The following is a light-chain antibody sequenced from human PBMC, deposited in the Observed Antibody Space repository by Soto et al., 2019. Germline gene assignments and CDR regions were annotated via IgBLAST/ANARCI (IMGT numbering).Light chain of an antibody. CDR3: CSYAGGRTFVV. CDR1: RSDVGAYDY. V-gene: IGLV2-11*01. CDR2: DVN. J-gene: IGLJ3*02. Sequence: QSALTQPRSVSGSPGLSVTISCTGTRSDVGAYDYVSWYQQHPGKAPKVMIFDVNKRPSGVPDRFSGSKSGNTASLTISGLQPDDEGDYYCCSYAGGRTFVVFGGGTKLTVL.